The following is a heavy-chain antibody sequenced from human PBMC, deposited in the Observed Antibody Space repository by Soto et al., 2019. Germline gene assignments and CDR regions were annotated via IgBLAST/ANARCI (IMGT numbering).Heavy chain of an antibody. CDR3: ARSLSASSGWFDP. CDR2: IYKTGTS. V-gene: IGHV4-30-4*01. Sequence: QGHLEESGPGLVKASQTLTLTCTVSGDYINSGDYYWTWIRQSPGTGLEWLAYIYKTGTSYYNPSLRSRLFISIDMSTTRFSLQVTSVTGAATAFYYCARSLSASSGWFDPWGQGTLVTVSS. J-gene: IGHJ5*02. CDR1: GDYINSGDYY. D-gene: IGHD6-6*01.